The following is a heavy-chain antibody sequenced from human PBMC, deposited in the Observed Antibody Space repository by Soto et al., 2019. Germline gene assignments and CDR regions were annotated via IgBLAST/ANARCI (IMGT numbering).Heavy chain of an antibody. J-gene: IGHJ4*02. Sequence: EVQLLESGGGLVQPGGSLRLSCAASGFTFSSYAMSWVRQAPGKGLEWVSAISGSGGSTYYADSVKGRFTISRDNSKNTLYLQMNSLRAEDTAVYYCAKDQYYYDSSGYAPFDYWGQGTLVTVSS. V-gene: IGHV3-23*01. CDR3: AKDQYYYDSSGYAPFDY. CDR2: ISGSGGST. D-gene: IGHD3-22*01. CDR1: GFTFSSYA.